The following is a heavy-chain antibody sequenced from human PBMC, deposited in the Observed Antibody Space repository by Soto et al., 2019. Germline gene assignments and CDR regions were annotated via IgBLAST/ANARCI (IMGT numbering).Heavy chain of an antibody. CDR2: ISYDGSNK. D-gene: IGHD4-17*01. CDR1: GFTFSSYA. J-gene: IGHJ4*02. V-gene: IGHV3-30-3*01. Sequence: QVQLVESGGGVVQPGRSLRLSCAGSGFTFSSYAMHWVRQAPGKGLEWVAVISYDGSNKYYADSVKGRFTISRDNSKNTLYLQMNSLRAEDTAVYYCARETTVTTDLDYWGQGTLVTVSS. CDR3: ARETTVTTDLDY.